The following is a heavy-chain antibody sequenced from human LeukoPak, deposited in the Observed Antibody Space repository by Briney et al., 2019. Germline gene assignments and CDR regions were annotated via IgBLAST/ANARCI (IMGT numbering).Heavy chain of an antibody. CDR3: ARWSDCGGDCHILDY. D-gene: IGHD2-21*02. CDR2: LYYNRGA. Sequence: PSETLSLTCTVSGGPISGYYWSWSRQAPGKGVEWIGNLYYNRGAWFKSSLKSRVTTSVDTSKNEFSLKLSSVTAADTAVYYCARWSDCGGDCHILDYWGQGILVTVSS. J-gene: IGHJ4*02. CDR1: GGPISGYY. V-gene: IGHV4-59*01.